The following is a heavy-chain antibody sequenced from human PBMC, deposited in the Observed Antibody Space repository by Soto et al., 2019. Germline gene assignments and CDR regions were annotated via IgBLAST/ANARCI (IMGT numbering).Heavy chain of an antibody. CDR2: IFSNDKK. CDR3: ALTVAVADYYFDY. V-gene: IGHV2-26*01. D-gene: IGHD6-19*01. CDR1: GFSLSNARMG. Sequence: KESGPVLVNPTETLTLTCTVSGFSLSNARMGVSWIRQPPGKALEWLAHIFSNDKKSYSTSLKSRLTISKDTSKSQVVLTMTNMDPVDTATYYCALTVAVADYYFDYWGQGTLVTVSS. J-gene: IGHJ4*02.